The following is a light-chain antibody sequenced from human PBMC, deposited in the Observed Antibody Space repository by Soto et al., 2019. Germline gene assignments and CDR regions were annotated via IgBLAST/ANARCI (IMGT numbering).Light chain of an antibody. J-gene: IGKJ5*01. CDR2: WAS. CDR1: RIVLSNKNNY. CDR3: QQYHSDPIT. V-gene: IGKV4-1*01. Sequence: DIVMTQSPDSLPGSLGEGATINCNSVRIVLSNKNNYLAWFQQKPGQPPRLFIYWASTRGSGVPDRFSGSGSGTDFTLTISNVEAEDVAIYYCQQYHSDPITFGQGTRLEIK.